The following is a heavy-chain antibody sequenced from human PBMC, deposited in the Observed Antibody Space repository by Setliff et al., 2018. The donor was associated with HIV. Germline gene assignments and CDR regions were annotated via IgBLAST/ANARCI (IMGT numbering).Heavy chain of an antibody. CDR2: IYHRGST. D-gene: IGHD3-10*01. CDR1: GDSISSINW. CDR3: ARKSTLRYYYGSGSLDAFDI. J-gene: IGHJ3*02. V-gene: IGHV4-4*02. Sequence: SETLSLTCSVSGDSISSINWWSWVRQPPGKGLEWIGEIYHRGSTNYNASLKSRVTISIDTSKNQFSLKLSSVTAADTAVYYCARKSTLRYYYGSGSLDAFDIWGQGTKVTVSS.